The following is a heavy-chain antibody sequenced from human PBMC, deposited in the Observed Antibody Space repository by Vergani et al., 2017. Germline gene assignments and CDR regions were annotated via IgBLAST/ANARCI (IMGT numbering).Heavy chain of an antibody. CDR2: IYPADSDT. Sequence: EVELVQSGPEMRKPGASLKISCKGSEYSFGNYWIGWVRQMPGKGLEWMGIIYPADSDTRYSPSFQGQVTILADKSISTAFLQWDSLKASDTALYYCARHTTYTDSWGQGTLVTVSS. V-gene: IGHV5-51*01. CDR3: ARHTTYTDS. J-gene: IGHJ4*02. D-gene: IGHD1-1*01. CDR1: EYSFGNYW.